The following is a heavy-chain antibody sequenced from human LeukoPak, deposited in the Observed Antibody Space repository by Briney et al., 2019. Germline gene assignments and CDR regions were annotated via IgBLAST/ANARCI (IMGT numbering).Heavy chain of an antibody. D-gene: IGHD1-26*01. V-gene: IGHV4-39*07. J-gene: IGHJ3*02. CDR2: IYYSGST. CDR1: GGSISSSSYY. Sequence: SETLSLTCTVSGGSISSSSYYWGWIRQPPGKGLEWIGSIYYSGSTYYNPSLKSRVTISPDKSKNQFSLTLTSVTAADTAVYFCARAPLSGTYYTDAFDIWGQGTLVIVSS. CDR3: ARAPLSGTYYTDAFDI.